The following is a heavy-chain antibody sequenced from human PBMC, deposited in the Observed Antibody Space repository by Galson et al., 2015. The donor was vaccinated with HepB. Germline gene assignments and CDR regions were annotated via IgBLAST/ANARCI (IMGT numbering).Heavy chain of an antibody. D-gene: IGHD3-16*01. CDR1: GFSFMSHS. CDR2: IIPGGTK. CDR3: ARNPASYDYYNMDV. Sequence: SLRLSCAASGFSFMSHSMNWVRHSPGKGLEWLAYIIPGGTKYYADSARGRFTISSDNAKKSMYLHMSSLRVEDTAVYYCARNPASYDYYNMDVWGQGTTVTVSS. V-gene: IGHV3-48*01. J-gene: IGHJ6*02.